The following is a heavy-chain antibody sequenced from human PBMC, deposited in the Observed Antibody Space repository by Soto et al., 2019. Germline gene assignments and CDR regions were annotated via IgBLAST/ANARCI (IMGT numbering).Heavy chain of an antibody. D-gene: IGHD3-9*01. CDR3: ARVDYDILTGSSPNWFDP. CDR2: MNPKNGDT. J-gene: IGHJ5*02. V-gene: IGHV1-8*01. CDR1: GYTFTNYD. Sequence: QVQLVQSGAEVKKPGASVKVSCKAFGYTFTNYDINWVRQATGEGLEWMGWMNPKNGDTGYAQKFQGRVTMTRDTSISTAYMELSSLTSEDTAVYYCARVDYDILTGSSPNWFDPWGQGTRVTVFS.